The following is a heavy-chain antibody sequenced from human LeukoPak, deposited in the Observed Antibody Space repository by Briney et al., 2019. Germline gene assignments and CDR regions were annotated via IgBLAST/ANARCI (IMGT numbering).Heavy chain of an antibody. V-gene: IGHV3-53*01. Sequence: GGSLRLSCAASGFIVNSNYMSWVRQAPGKGLEEVSVLYRDDNTYYADAVKAPFTISRDNSQNTLYLQMNNLRAEDTAVYYCARVGRYYPIDYWGQGTLVTVSS. CDR2: LYRDDNT. CDR3: ARVGRYYPIDY. CDR1: GFIVNSNY. D-gene: IGHD1-26*01. J-gene: IGHJ4*02.